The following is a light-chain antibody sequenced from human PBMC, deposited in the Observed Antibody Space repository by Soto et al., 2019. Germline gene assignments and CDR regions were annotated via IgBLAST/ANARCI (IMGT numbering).Light chain of an antibody. V-gene: IGKV3D-15*01. CDR3: QQYYVWNT. CDR1: QSVDSK. Sequence: EIVMTQSPATLSVSPGERAIFSCRASQSVDSKLAWYQQKLGQAPRLLIYDASTRATGIPARFSGSVSGTEFTLTISSLQSEEFAIYYCQQYYVWNTFGGGTKVEIK. CDR2: DAS. J-gene: IGKJ4*01.